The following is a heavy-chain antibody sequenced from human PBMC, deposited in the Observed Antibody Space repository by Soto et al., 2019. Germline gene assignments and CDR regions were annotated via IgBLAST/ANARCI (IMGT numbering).Heavy chain of an antibody. J-gene: IGHJ4*02. CDR2: IYYSGST. D-gene: IGHD2-21*02. Sequence: PSETLSLTCTVSGGSISSGGYYWSWIRQHPGKGLEWIGCIYYSGSTYYNPSLKSRVTISVDTSKNQFSLKLSSVTAADTAVYYCARVQHIVVVTATYYFDYWGQGTLVTVSS. V-gene: IGHV4-31*03. CDR1: GGSISSGGYY. CDR3: ARVQHIVVVTATYYFDY.